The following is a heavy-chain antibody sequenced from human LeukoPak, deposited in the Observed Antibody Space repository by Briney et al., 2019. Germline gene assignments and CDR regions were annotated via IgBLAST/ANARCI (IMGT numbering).Heavy chain of an antibody. CDR3: ARPRSGSYLNDAFDI. Sequence: SETLSLTCTVSGGSISSSSYYWGWIRQPPGKGLEWIGSIYYSGSTYYNPSLKSRVTISVDTSKNQFSLKLSSVTAADTAVYYCARPRSGSYLNDAFDIWGQGTMVTVSS. V-gene: IGHV4-39*01. CDR1: GGSISSSSYY. CDR2: IYYSGST. D-gene: IGHD1-26*01. J-gene: IGHJ3*02.